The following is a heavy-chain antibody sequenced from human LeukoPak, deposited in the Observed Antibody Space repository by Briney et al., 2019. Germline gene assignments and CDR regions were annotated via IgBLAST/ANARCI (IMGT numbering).Heavy chain of an antibody. D-gene: IGHD6-13*01. CDR1: GGSFSGYY. V-gene: IGHV4-34*01. CDR2: ISHSGST. CDR3: ARGPPPGSSWYWDWFDP. Sequence: SETLSLTCAVYGGSFSGYYWSWIRQPPGRGLEWIGEISHSGSTNYNPSLKSRVTISVDTSKNQFSLKLSSVTAADTAVYYCARGPPPGSSWYWDWFDPWGQGTLVTVSS. J-gene: IGHJ5*02.